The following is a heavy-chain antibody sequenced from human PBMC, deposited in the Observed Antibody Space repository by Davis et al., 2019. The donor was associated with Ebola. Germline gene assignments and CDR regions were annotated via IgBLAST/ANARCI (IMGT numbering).Heavy chain of an antibody. CDR1: GFTFSGSA. J-gene: IGHJ4*02. Sequence: PGGSLRLSCAASGFTFSGSAMHWVRQASGKGLEWVGRIRSKANSYATAYAASVKGRFTISRDDSKNTAYLQMNSLKTEDTAVYYCTRIAAAGDYWGQGTLVTVSS. V-gene: IGHV3-73*01. D-gene: IGHD6-13*01. CDR3: TRIAAAGDY. CDR2: IRSKANSYAT.